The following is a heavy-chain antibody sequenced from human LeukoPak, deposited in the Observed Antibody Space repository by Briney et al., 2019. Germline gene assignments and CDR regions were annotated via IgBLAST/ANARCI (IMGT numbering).Heavy chain of an antibody. Sequence: PSETLSLTCTVSGASIISANYYWNWIRQPPGKGLEWIGNIYYSGSTHSNPSLKSRVTVSVDTSKNQFSPRLSSVTAADTAVYYCARHAANSDTETELRYFDWSNYYYYYGMDVWGQGTTVTVSS. CDR2: IYYSGST. V-gene: IGHV4-39*01. J-gene: IGHJ6*02. CDR1: GASIISANYY. CDR3: ARHAANSDTETELRYFDWSNYYYYYGMDV. D-gene: IGHD3-9*01.